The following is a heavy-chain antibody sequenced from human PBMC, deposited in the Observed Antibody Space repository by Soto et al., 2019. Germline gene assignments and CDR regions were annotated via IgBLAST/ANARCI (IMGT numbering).Heavy chain of an antibody. J-gene: IGHJ6*02. CDR1: GGTFSSYA. CDR3: ARENGNYRAPNCMDV. CDR2: IIPIFGTA. D-gene: IGHD1-7*01. V-gene: IGHV1-69*06. Sequence: QVQLVQSGAEVKKPGSSVKVSCKASGGTFSSYAISWVRQAPGQGLEWMGGIIPIFGTANYAQKFQGRVTITADKSTSTAYLELSSLRYEYTAVYYCARENGNYRAPNCMDVWGQGTTVTVSS.